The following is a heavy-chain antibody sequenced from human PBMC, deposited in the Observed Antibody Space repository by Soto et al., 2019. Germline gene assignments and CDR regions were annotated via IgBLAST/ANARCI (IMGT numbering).Heavy chain of an antibody. V-gene: IGHV4-61*01. Sequence: QVQLQESGPGLVKPSETLSLTCTVSGGSVSSGSYYWSWIRQPPGKGLEWIGYIYYSGSTNYNPSLKRRVTISVDTSKNQFSLKLSSVTAADTAVYYCARGVPYSYGYVSWFDPWGQGTLVTVSS. CDR2: IYYSGST. CDR1: GGSVSSGSYY. CDR3: ARGVPYSYGYVSWFDP. J-gene: IGHJ5*02. D-gene: IGHD5-18*01.